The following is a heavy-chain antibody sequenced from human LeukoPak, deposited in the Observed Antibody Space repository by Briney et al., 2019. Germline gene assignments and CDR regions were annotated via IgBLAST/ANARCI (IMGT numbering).Heavy chain of an antibody. CDR2: IYYSGST. CDR1: GGSISSYY. V-gene: IGHV4-59*01. Sequence: PSETLSLTCTVSGGSISSYYWSWIRQPPGKGLEWIGYIYYSGSTNYNPSLKSRVTISVDTPKNQFSLKLSSVTAADTAVYYCARTHSGYDDYWGQGTLVTVSS. D-gene: IGHD5-12*01. CDR3: ARTHSGYDDY. J-gene: IGHJ4*02.